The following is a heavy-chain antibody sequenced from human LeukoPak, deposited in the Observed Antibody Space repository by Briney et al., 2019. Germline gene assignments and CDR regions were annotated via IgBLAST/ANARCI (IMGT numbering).Heavy chain of an antibody. V-gene: IGHV3-53*01. D-gene: IGHD3-9*01. J-gene: IGHJ6*02. CDR2: IYSGGST. CDR1: GFTVSSNY. Sequence: SGGSLRLSCAASGFTVSSNYMSWVRQAPGKGLEWVSVIYSGGSTYYADSVKGRFTISRDNSKNTLYLQMNSLRAEDTAVYYCARGLTYYYYYGMDVWGQGTTVTVSS. CDR3: ARGLTYYYYYGMDV.